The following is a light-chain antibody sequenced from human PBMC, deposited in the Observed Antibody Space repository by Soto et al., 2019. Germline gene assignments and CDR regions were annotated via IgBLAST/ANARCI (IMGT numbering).Light chain of an antibody. J-gene: IGLJ1*01. Sequence: QSALTQPASVSGSPGQSITISCTGTSSDVGGYNYVSWYQQHPGKAPKLMIYEVSNRPSGVSNRFSGSKSVNTASLTISGLQAEDEADYYCSSYTSSSIDYVFGTGTKLTVL. CDR2: EVS. V-gene: IGLV2-14*01. CDR3: SSYTSSSIDYV. CDR1: SSDVGGYNY.